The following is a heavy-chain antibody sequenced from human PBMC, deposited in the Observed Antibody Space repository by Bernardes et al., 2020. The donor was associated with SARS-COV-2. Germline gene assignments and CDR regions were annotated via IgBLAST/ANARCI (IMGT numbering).Heavy chain of an antibody. Sequence: GGSLRLSCVASGLTVSISQMSWVRQAPGKGLEWVSGIYTDGSEFYADSVKGRFTISRDNSKNTLYLQMNSLRAEDTAVYFCVREKVQSEPPTRYDYWGQGTLVTVSS. D-gene: IGHD1-26*01. CDR2: IYTDGSE. J-gene: IGHJ4*02. CDR1: GLTVSISQ. CDR3: VREKVQSEPPTRYDY. V-gene: IGHV3-53*01.